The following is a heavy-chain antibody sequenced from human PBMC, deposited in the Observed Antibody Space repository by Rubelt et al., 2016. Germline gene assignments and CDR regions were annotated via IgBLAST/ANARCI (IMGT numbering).Heavy chain of an antibody. CDR2: ISYDGSNK. J-gene: IGHJ4*02. CDR3: ARDSSTIFGVALTT. CDR1: TFSSYA. V-gene: IGHV3-30*04. Sequence: TFSSYAMHWVRQAPGKGLEWVAVISYDGSNKYYADSVKGRFTISRDNSKNTLYLQMNSLRAEDTAVYYCARDSSTIFGVALTTWGQGTLVTVSS. D-gene: IGHD3-3*01.